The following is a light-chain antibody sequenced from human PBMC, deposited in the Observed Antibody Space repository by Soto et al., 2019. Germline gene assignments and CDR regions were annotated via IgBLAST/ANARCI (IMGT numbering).Light chain of an antibody. CDR2: ETS. CDR1: RSLSSTS. V-gene: IGKV3-20*01. Sequence: IVLTQSPGTLSLAPGERATLSCRASRSLSSTSLAWYQQRPGQAPRLLIYETSTRATDIPDRFSGSGSGKDFTLTINRLLFVVFAVSSSQQYSSSPRTFRPGT. J-gene: IGKJ1*01. CDR3: QQYSSSPRT.